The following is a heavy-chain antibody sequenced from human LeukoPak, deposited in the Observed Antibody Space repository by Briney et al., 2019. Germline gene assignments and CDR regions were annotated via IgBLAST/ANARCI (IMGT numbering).Heavy chain of an antibody. CDR2: INHSGST. D-gene: IGHD3-9*01. CDR1: GGSFSGYY. Sequence: SETLSLTCAVYGGSFSGYYWSWIRQPPGKGLEWIGEINHSGSTNYNPSLKSRVTISVDTSKNQFSLKLSSVTAADTAVYYCARELRYFAWLLSDYFDYWGQGTLVTVSS. V-gene: IGHV4-34*01. CDR3: ARELRYFAWLLSDYFDY. J-gene: IGHJ4*02.